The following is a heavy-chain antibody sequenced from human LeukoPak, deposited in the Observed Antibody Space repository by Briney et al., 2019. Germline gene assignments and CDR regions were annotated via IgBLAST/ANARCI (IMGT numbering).Heavy chain of an antibody. J-gene: IGHJ4*02. CDR1: GGSISSGSYY. CDR2: IYTSGST. Sequence: SQTLSLTCTVSGGSISSGSYYWSWIRQPAGKGLEWIGRIYTSGSTNYNPSLKSRVTISVDTSKNQFSLKLSSVTAADTAVYYCARELSTYYYGSGSYVDYWGQGTLVTVSS. D-gene: IGHD3-10*01. CDR3: ARELSTYYYGSGSYVDY. V-gene: IGHV4-61*02.